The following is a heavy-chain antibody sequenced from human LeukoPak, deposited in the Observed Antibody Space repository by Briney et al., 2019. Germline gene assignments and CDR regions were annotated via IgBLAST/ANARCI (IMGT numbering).Heavy chain of an antibody. V-gene: IGHV4-59*08. D-gene: IGHD2/OR15-2a*01. J-gene: IGHJ4*02. Sequence: LETLSLTCTVSGGSISSYYWRWIRQPPGKGLEWIAYISDIGSINYNPSLKSRVTISLDTSKNQFSLKLSSVTAADTAVYYCAGHHPRNTVDFWGQGTLVTVSS. CDR3: AGHHPRNTVDF. CDR1: GGSISSYY. CDR2: ISDIGSI.